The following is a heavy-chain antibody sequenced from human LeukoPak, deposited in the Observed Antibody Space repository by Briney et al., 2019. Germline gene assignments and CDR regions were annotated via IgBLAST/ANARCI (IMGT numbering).Heavy chain of an antibody. CDR2: INHSGST. D-gene: IGHD5-18*01. V-gene: IGHV4-34*01. CDR3: ARAIYSYGFVTFGMDG. Sequence: SETLSLTCAVYGGSFSGYYWSWIRQPPGKGLEWIGEINHSGSTNYNPSVKSRVTISVDTSKNQFSLKLSSVTAADTAVYYCARAIYSYGFVTFGMDGWGQGTTVTVSS. CDR1: GGSFSGYY. J-gene: IGHJ6*02.